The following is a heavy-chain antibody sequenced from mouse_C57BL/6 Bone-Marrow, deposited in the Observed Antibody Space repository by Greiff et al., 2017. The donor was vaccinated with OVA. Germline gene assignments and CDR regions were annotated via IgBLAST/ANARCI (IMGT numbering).Heavy chain of an antibody. D-gene: IGHD1-1*01. J-gene: IGHJ1*03. V-gene: IGHV5-12*01. Sequence: EVKLVESGGGLVQPGGSLKLSCAASGFTFSDYYMYWVRQTPEKRLEWVAYISNGGGSTYYPDTVKGRFTISRDNAKNTLYLQMSRLKSEDTAMYYCARQANVVADFDVWGTGTTVTVSS. CDR1: GFTFSDYY. CDR2: ISNGGGST. CDR3: ARQANVVADFDV.